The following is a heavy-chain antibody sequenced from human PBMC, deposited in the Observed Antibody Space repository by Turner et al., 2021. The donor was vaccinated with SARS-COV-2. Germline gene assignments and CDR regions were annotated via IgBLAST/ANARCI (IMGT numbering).Heavy chain of an antibody. J-gene: IGHJ4*02. CDR2: INHGEST. D-gene: IGHD6-19*01. Sequence: QVQLQQWGAGLLKPSETLSLTCAVYGGSFSGYYWSWIRQPPGKGLEWIGEINHGESTNYNPSLKSRVTMSVDTSKNQFSLKLSSVTAADTAVYYCARSGWSLWYFDYWGQGTLVTVSS. CDR3: ARSGWSLWYFDY. CDR1: GGSFSGYY. V-gene: IGHV4-34*01.